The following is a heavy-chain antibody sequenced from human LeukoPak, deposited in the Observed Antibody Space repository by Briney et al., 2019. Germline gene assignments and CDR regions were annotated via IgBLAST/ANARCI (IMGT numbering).Heavy chain of an antibody. J-gene: IGHJ4*02. Sequence: PGGSLRLSCAASGFTFSNYGMHWVRQAPGKGLEWVSGISGSGGSTYYADSVKGRFTISRDNSKNTLDLQMNSLRAEDTALYYCAKGSDIAGITSYSFDYWGRGTLVTASS. D-gene: IGHD3-16*01. CDR1: GFTFSNYG. CDR2: ISGSGGST. V-gene: IGHV3-23*01. CDR3: AKGSDIAGITSYSFDY.